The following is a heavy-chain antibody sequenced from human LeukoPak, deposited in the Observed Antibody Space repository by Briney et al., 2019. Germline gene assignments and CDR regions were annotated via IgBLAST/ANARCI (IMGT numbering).Heavy chain of an antibody. CDR1: GFNFSSYW. Sequence: GGSLRLSCAVSGFNFSSYWMSWVRQAPGKGLEWVANINQDGSEKYYVDSVKGRFTISRDNAKNTLYLQMNSLRAEDTAVYYCARVPLYSSSWYAGSVDYWGQGTLVTVSS. D-gene: IGHD6-13*01. V-gene: IGHV3-7*01. CDR3: ARVPLYSSSWYAGSVDY. CDR2: INQDGSEK. J-gene: IGHJ4*02.